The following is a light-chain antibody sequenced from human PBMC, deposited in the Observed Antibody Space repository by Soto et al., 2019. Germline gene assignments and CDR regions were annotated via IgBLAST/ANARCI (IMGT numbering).Light chain of an antibody. CDR1: SSNIGAGYD. CDR2: DNN. V-gene: IGLV1-40*01. CDR3: KSFNNRLSGYYV. Sequence: QSVLTQPPSVSGAPGQRVTISCTGSSSNIGAGYDVHWYQQLPGTVPKLLIYDNNNRPSGVPDRFSGSKSGTSASLAISGLHAEDEVDYYCKSFNNRLSGYYVFGTGTKLTVL. J-gene: IGLJ1*01.